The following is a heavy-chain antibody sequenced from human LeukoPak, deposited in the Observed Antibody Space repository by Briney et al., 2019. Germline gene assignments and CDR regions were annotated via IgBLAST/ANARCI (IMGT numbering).Heavy chain of an antibody. CDR1: GGSISSYY. J-gene: IGHJ4*02. Sequence: SETLSLTCTVSGGSISSYYWSWIRQPPGKGLEWIGYIYYGGSTYYNPSLKSRVTISVDTSKNQFSLKLSSVTAADTAVYYCARDLGNTYYYGSGSYGYWGQGTLVTVSS. D-gene: IGHD3-10*01. V-gene: IGHV4-30-4*08. CDR2: IYYGGST. CDR3: ARDLGNTYYYGSGSYGY.